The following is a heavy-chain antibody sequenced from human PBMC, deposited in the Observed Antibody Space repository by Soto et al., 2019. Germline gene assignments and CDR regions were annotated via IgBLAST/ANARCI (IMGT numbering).Heavy chain of an antibody. J-gene: IGHJ6*02. CDR2: IWYDGSNK. D-gene: IGHD3-10*01. Sequence: GGSLRLSCAASGFTFSSYGMHWVRQAPGKGLEWVAVIWYDGSNKYYADSVKGRFTISRDNSKNTLYLQMNSLRAEDTAVYYCARELYYYGSGSPRGGMDVWGQGTTVTVSS. CDR1: GFTFSSYG. V-gene: IGHV3-33*01. CDR3: ARELYYYGSGSPRGGMDV.